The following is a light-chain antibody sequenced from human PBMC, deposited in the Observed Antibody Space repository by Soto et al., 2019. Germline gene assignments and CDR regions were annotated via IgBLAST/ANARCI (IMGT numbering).Light chain of an antibody. CDR1: QSVSSSY. J-gene: IGKJ3*01. CDR2: GAS. CDR3: QQYGRSPFT. V-gene: IGKV3-20*01. Sequence: EIVLTQSPGTLSLSPGERATLSCRASQSVSSSYLAWYQQKPGQAPRLLIYGASSRATGIPGRFSGSGSGKNFTFTISRLKPKVFAVYYCQQYGRSPFTFGPGTKVNIK.